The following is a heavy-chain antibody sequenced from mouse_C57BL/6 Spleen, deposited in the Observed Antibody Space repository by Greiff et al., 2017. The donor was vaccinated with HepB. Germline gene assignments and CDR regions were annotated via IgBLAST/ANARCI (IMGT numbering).Heavy chain of an antibody. D-gene: IGHD2-1*01. V-gene: IGHV1-4*01. J-gene: IGHJ2*01. CDR3: ARKGLNFYGNFDY. CDR2: INPSSGYT. Sequence: VQLQQSGAELARPGASVKMSCKASGYTFTSYTMHWVKQRPGQGLEWIGYINPSSGYTKYNQKFKDKATLTADKSSSTAYMQLSSLTSEDSAVYYCARKGLNFYGNFDYWGQGTTLTVSS. CDR1: GYTFTSYT.